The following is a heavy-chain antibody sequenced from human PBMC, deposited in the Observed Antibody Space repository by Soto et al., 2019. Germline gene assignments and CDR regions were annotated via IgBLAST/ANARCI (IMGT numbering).Heavy chain of an antibody. J-gene: IGHJ4*01. CDR1: GCSIKESDCN. CDR3: ARVQVMVVAGSTFEY. V-gene: IGHV4-39*01. CDR2: IHYSETT. Sequence: XDTLWLPCTDAGCSIKESDCNWGWILQVPGGGLEELGIIHYSETTYYSSSLKVRATISIDTSQNLISLNLTSVTAADTAVYYCARVQVMVVAGSTFEYWGYDTLVTV. D-gene: IGHD6-19*01.